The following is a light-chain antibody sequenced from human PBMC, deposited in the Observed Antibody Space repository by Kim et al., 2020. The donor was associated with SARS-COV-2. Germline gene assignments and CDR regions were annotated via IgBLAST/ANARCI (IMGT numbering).Light chain of an antibody. J-gene: IGKJ1*01. V-gene: IGKV1-12*01. Sequence: ASVGDTVNLACRTSQSIGPWLAWFQQKPGNAPKLLISGSSDLETGVPSRFSGSGSGTDFTLTIISLQPEDFATYYCQQGTTFPWTFGPGTKVDIK. CDR2: GSS. CDR3: QQGTTFPWT. CDR1: QSIGPW.